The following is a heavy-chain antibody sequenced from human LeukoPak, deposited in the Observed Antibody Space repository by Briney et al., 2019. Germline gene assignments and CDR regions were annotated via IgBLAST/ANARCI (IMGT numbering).Heavy chain of an antibody. CDR3: AREGDYVWGSYRFYYFDY. V-gene: IGHV3-7*01. Sequence: GGSLRLSCAASGFTFSSYWMSWVRQAPGKGLEWVANIKQDGSEKYYVDSVKGRFTISRDNAKNSLYLQMNSLRAEDMAVYYCAREGDYVWGSYRFYYFDYWGQGTLVTVSS. CDR1: GFTFSSYW. CDR2: IKQDGSEK. D-gene: IGHD3-16*02. J-gene: IGHJ4*02.